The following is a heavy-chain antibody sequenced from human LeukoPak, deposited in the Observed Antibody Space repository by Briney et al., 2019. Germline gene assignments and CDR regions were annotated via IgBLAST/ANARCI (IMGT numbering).Heavy chain of an antibody. D-gene: IGHD3-3*01. CDR2: ISAYNGNT. V-gene: IGHV1-18*01. CDR3: ATQEPNYDFWSGYFRPYYYYYYMDV. CDR1: GYTFTSYG. J-gene: IGHJ6*03. Sequence: ASVKVSCKASGYTFTSYGISWVRQAPGQGLEWMGWISAYNGNTNYAQKLQGRVTMTTDTSTSTAYMELRSLRSDDTAVYYCATQEPNYDFWSGYFRPYYYYYYMDVWGKGTTVTVSS.